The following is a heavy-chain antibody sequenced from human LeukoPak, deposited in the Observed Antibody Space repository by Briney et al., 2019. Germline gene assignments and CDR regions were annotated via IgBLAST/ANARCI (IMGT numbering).Heavy chain of an antibody. V-gene: IGHV4-34*01. Sequence: PSETLSLTCAVYGGSFSGYYWSWIRQPPGKGLEWIGEINHSGSTNYNPSLKSRVTISVDTSKNQFSLKLSSVTAADTAVYYCARHRVYIAAAPNWFDPWGQGTLVTVSS. D-gene: IGHD6-13*01. CDR1: GGSFSGYY. J-gene: IGHJ5*02. CDR2: INHSGST. CDR3: ARHRVYIAAAPNWFDP.